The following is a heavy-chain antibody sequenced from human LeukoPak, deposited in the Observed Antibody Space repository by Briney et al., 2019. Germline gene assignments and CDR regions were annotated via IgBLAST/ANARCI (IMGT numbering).Heavy chain of an antibody. J-gene: IGHJ3*02. D-gene: IGHD6-13*01. Sequence: GGSLRLSCAASGFTFSSYAMHWVRQAPGKGLEYVSAISSSGGSTYYANSVKGRFTISRDNSKNTLYLQMGSLRAEDMAVYYCARDPAGYSSSWPAFDIWGQGTMVTVSS. CDR3: ARDPAGYSSSWPAFDI. CDR2: ISSSGGST. CDR1: GFTFSSYA. V-gene: IGHV3-64*01.